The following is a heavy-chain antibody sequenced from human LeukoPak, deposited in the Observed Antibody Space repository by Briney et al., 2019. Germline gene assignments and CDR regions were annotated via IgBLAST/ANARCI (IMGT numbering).Heavy chain of an antibody. J-gene: IGHJ6*02. V-gene: IGHV3-48*04. Sequence: GGSLRLSCAASGFTFSSYGMHWVRQAPGKGLEWVSYISSSGSTIYYADSVKGRFTISRDNAKNSLYLQMNSLRAEDTAVYYCARAGKHYYDSSDGMDVWGQGTTVTVSS. CDR1: GFTFSSYG. CDR3: ARAGKHYYDSSDGMDV. D-gene: IGHD3-22*01. CDR2: ISSSGSTI.